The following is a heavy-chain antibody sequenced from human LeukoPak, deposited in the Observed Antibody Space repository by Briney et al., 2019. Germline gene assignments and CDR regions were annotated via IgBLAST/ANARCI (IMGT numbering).Heavy chain of an antibody. D-gene: IGHD3-16*01. V-gene: IGHV4-34*01. CDR1: GGSFSGYY. CDR2: INHSGST. Sequence: SETLSLTCAVYGGSFSGYYWSWIRQPPGKGLEWIGEINHSGSTNYNPSLKSRVTISADTSKNQFSLKLSSVTAADTAVYYCARIPPGGRGCDQHYPANDYWGQGTLVTVSS. J-gene: IGHJ4*02. CDR3: ARIPPGGRGCDQHYPANDY.